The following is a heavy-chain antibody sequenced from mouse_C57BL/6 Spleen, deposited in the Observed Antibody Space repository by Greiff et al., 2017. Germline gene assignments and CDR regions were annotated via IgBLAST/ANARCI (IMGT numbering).Heavy chain of an antibody. J-gene: IGHJ2*01. V-gene: IGHV1-42*01. D-gene: IGHD2-1*01. CDR2: INPSTGGT. Sequence: EVQLQQSGPELVKPGASVKISCKASGYSFTGYYMNWVKQSPEKSLEWIGEINPSTGGTTNNQKLKAKATLTVDKSSSTSYMQLKSLTSEDYAVYYCSIYCNYYLDYWGQGTTLTFSS. CDR1: GYSFTGYY. CDR3: SIYCNYYLDY.